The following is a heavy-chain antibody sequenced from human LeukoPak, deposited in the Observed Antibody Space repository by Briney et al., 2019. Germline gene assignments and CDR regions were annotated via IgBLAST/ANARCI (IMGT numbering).Heavy chain of an antibody. D-gene: IGHD5-12*01. CDR1: GFTFTNYA. V-gene: IGHV3-23*01. J-gene: IGHJ4*02. CDR3: GKDRPYDYDYSTASFDY. Sequence: GGSLRLSCAASGFTFTNYAMTWVRQAPGKGLEWVSTISGSGDTTYYADSVKGRFTISRDNSKTTLYLHMNSLRADDTAIYYCGKDRPYDYDYSTASFDYWGQGTLVTVSS. CDR2: ISGSGDTT.